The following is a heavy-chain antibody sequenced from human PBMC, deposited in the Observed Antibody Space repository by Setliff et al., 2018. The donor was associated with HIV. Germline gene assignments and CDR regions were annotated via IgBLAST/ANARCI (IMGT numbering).Heavy chain of an antibody. Sequence: SETLSLTCNVSGDSISSSSYYWGWIRQSPGKGLEWIRSFHPSGSTSYNPSLRSRVTISVDTSKSQFSLKLTSVTAADTAVYYCARPLTTSYYFWGDAFGFWGQGTMVTVSS. V-gene: IGHV4-39*01. CDR3: ARPLTTSYYFWGDAFGF. CDR2: FHPSGST. D-gene: IGHD3-10*02. CDR1: GDSISSSSYY. J-gene: IGHJ3*01.